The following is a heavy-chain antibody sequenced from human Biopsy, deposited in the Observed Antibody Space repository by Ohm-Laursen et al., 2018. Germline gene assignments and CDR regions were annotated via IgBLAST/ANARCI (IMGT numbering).Heavy chain of an antibody. V-gene: IGHV3-53*01. CDR3: QGGHLPPGQFYGVDA. CDR1: GFNIRVSY. CDR2: LHDRGVT. J-gene: IGHJ6*02. D-gene: IGHD3-16*01. Sequence: SLRLSCSASGFNIRVSYMGWVRQAPGKGLEWVSSLHDRGVTYYADSVKGRFTISGDNSKNTLYLQMNGLRAEDTAVYFCQGGHLPPGQFYGVDAWGQGTTVTVSS.